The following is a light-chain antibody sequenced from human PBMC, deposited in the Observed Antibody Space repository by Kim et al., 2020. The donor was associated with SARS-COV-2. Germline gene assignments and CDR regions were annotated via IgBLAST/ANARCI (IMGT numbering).Light chain of an antibody. CDR3: SSYTSSSTSLYV. CDR1: SSDVGAYNS. CDR2: DVS. V-gene: IGLV2-14*04. J-gene: IGLJ1*01. Sequence: SITISCTGTSSDVGAYNSVSWYQQHPGRAPKLMIYDVSERPSGVSNRFSGSKSGNTASLTISGLQAEDEADYYCSSYTSSSTSLYVFGTGTKVTVL.